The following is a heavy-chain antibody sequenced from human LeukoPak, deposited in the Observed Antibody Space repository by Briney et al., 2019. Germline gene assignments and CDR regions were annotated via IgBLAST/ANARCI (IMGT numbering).Heavy chain of an antibody. D-gene: IGHD6-19*01. CDR2: INPNNGGT. CDR1: AYTFSAYY. Sequence: ASVTVSCKASAYTFSAYYMHWVRQAPGQGLEWMGWINPNNGGTNYAQKFQGRVTMTRDTSISTAYMELSRLRSDDTAIYYCADEFGLKWLAVWGQGTLVTVSS. CDR3: ADEFGLKWLAV. V-gene: IGHV1-2*02. J-gene: IGHJ4*02.